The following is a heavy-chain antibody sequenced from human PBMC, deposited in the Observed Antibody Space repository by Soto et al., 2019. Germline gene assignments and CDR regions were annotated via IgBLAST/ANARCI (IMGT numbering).Heavy chain of an antibody. J-gene: IGHJ4*02. CDR3: ARYNAGTADY. D-gene: IGHD1-1*01. CDR2: IWYDGSNK. Sequence: QVQLVESGGGVVQPGRSLRLSCAASGFTFSSYGMHWVRQAPGKGLEWVAVIWYDGSNKYYADSVKGRFTISRDNSKNTLYLQINGLRAEDTAVYYCARYNAGTADYWGQGTLVTVSS. V-gene: IGHV3-33*01. CDR1: GFTFSSYG.